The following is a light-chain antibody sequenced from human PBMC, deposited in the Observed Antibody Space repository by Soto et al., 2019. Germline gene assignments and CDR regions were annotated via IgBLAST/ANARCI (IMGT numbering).Light chain of an antibody. CDR2: HAS. CDR3: QQYNTWPPSTT. V-gene: IGKV3D-15*01. Sequence: EIIMTQSPATLSLSPGERATLSCRASQTVSSHFAWYQQKNGQAPRLLIYHASIRATGIPARFSGSGSGTEFILTISSLQSEDFAIYYCQQYNTWPPSTTFGQGTRLEIK. CDR1: QTVSSH. J-gene: IGKJ5*01.